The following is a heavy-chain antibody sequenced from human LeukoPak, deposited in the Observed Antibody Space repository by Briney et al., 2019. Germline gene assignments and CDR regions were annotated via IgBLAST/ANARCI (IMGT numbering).Heavy chain of an antibody. CDR1: GFTFSSYS. V-gene: IGHV3-48*01. J-gene: IGHJ4*02. CDR2: ISSSSSTI. D-gene: IGHD1-26*01. CDR3: AKGRGSYRPGIDY. Sequence: GGSLRLSCAASGFTFSSYSMNWVRQAPGKGLEWVSYISSSSSTIYYADSVKGRFTISRDNAKNSLYLQMNSLRAEDTAVYYCAKGRGSYRPGIDYWGQGTLVTVSS.